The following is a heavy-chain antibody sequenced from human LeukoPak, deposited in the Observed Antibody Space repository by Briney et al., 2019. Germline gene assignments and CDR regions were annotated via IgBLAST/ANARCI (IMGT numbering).Heavy chain of an antibody. J-gene: IGHJ4*02. D-gene: IGHD4-17*01. V-gene: IGHV3-30*18. CDR2: ISYDGSNK. Sequence: PGGSLRLSCAASSFTFSSYGMHWVRQAPGKGLEWVAVISYDGSNKYYADSVKGRFTISRDNSKNTLYLQMNSLRAEDTAVYYCAKSRWPTVTSYYFDYWGQGTLVTVSS. CDR1: SFTFSSYG. CDR3: AKSRWPTVTSYYFDY.